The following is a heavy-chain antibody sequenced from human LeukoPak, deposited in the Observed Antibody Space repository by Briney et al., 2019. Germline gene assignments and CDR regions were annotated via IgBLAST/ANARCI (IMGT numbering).Heavy chain of an antibody. CDR3: ARGLVVAGNWFDP. D-gene: IGHD6-19*01. CDR1: GYTFTGYY. CDR2: INPNSGGT. J-gene: IGHJ5*02. Sequence: GASVKVSCKASGYTFTGYYMHWVRQAPGQGLEWMGRINPNSGGTNYAQKFQGRVTMTRDTSISTAYMELSRLRSDDTAVYYCARGLVVAGNWFDPWGQGTLVTVSS. V-gene: IGHV1-2*06.